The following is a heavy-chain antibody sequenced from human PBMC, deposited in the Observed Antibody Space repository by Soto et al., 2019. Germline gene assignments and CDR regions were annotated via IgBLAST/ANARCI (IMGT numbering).Heavy chain of an antibody. D-gene: IGHD3-10*01. Sequence: SVKVSCKASGGTFSSYAISWVRQAPGQGLEWMGGIIPIFGTANYAQKFQGRVTITADESTSTAYMELSGLRSEDTAVYYCARGGSGRYYYGSGSYYNRYYYGMDVWGQGTTVTV. J-gene: IGHJ6*02. CDR2: IIPIFGTA. CDR1: GGTFSSYA. V-gene: IGHV1-69*13. CDR3: ARGGSGRYYYGSGSYYNRYYYGMDV.